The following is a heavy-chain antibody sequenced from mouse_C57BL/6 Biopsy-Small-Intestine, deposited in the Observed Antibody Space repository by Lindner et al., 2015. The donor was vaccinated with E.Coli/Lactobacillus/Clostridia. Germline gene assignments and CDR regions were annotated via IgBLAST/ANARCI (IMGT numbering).Heavy chain of an antibody. J-gene: IGHJ4*01. CDR3: ARDSSVFYTMDY. V-gene: IGHV1-34*01. CDR2: IYPNNGGN. CDR1: GYTFTDYH. D-gene: IGHD3-2*02. Sequence: VQLQESGPELVKPGASVKMSCKASGYTFTDYHMHWVKQSHGKSLEWIGYIYPNNGGNGNNQKFKGKATLTVDKSSGTAYMELRSLTSEDSAVYYCARDSSVFYTMDYWGQGTSVTVSS.